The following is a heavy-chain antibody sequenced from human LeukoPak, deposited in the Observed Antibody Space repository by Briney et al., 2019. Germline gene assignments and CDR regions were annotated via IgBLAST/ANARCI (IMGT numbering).Heavy chain of an antibody. CDR3: AGSSSWYVGDY. D-gene: IGHD6-13*01. V-gene: IGHV4-34*01. CDR2: INHSGST. CDR1: GGSFSGYY. Sequence: SETLSLTCAVYGGSFSGYYWSWIRQPPGKGLEWIREINHSGSTNYNPSLKSRVTISVDTSKNQFSLKLSSVTAADTAVYYCAGSSSWYVGDYWGQGTLVTVSS. J-gene: IGHJ4*02.